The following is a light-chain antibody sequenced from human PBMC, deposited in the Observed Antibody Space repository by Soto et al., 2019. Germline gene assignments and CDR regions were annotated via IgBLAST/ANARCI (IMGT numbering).Light chain of an antibody. CDR3: QRYNSTSRT. CDR1: QNVNSW. CDR2: DAS. Sequence: DIQLTQSPSTLSASVGDRVTITCRASQNVNSWVAWYQQKPGKAPKFLIYDASNLESGVPSRFSGRGSGTEFTLTISNLQPDDFATYYCQRYNSTSRTFGQGTSV. J-gene: IGKJ1*01. V-gene: IGKV1-5*01.